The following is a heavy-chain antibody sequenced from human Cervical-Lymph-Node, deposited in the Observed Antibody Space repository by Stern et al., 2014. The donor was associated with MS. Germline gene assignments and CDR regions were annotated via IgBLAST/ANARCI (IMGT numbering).Heavy chain of an antibody. CDR3: ARDHVDTAMSYFDL. J-gene: IGHJ2*01. CDR2: ISAYNGNT. V-gene: IGHV1-18*01. Sequence: VQLVESGAEVKKPGASVKVSCKASGYTFTRYGISWARQAPGQGLDWMAGISAYNGNTNYAQKLQGRVTMTTDTSTSTAYMELRSLRSDDTAVYYCARDHVDTAMSYFDLWGRGTLVTVSS. CDR1: GYTFTRYG. D-gene: IGHD5-18*01.